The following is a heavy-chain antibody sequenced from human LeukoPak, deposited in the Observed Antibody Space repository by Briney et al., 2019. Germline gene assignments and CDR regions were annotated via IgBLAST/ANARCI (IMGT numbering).Heavy chain of an antibody. CDR1: GGSISSGSYY. CDR3: ARAPPRNSSGWYRYFDY. J-gene: IGHJ4*02. Sequence: PSQTLSLTCTVSGGSISSGSYYWSWIRQPAGKGLEWIGRIYTSGSTNYNPSLKSRVTISVDTSKNQFSLKLSSVTAADTAVYYCARAPPRNSSGWYRYFDYWGQGTLVTVSS. CDR2: IYTSGST. V-gene: IGHV4-61*02. D-gene: IGHD6-19*01.